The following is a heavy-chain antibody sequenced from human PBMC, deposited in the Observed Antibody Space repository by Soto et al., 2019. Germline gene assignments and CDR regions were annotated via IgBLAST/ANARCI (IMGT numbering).Heavy chain of an antibody. CDR3: AKGMIIEMATTPDDY. Sequence: SGFTFSSYAMSWVRQAPGKGLEWVSAISGSGGSTYYADSVKGRFTISRDNSKNTLYLQINSLRAEDTAVYYCAKGMIIEMATTPDDYWGQGTLVTVSS. V-gene: IGHV3-23*01. J-gene: IGHJ4*02. CDR1: GFTFSSYA. CDR2: ISGSGGST. D-gene: IGHD3-16*01.